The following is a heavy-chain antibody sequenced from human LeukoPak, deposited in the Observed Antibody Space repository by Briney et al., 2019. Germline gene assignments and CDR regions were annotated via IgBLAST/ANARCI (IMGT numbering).Heavy chain of an antibody. J-gene: IGHJ6*03. V-gene: IGHV3-30*02. CDR1: GFTVSSYY. Sequence: PGGSLRLSCVASGFTVSSYYVSWVRQAPGKGLEWVAFIRYDGSSKYYVDSVKGRFTISRDNSKNTLYLQMNSLRAEDTAVYFCAKGSGWEASYFYYYMDVWGKGTTVTISS. CDR3: AKGSGWEASYFYYYMDV. D-gene: IGHD1-26*01. CDR2: IRYDGSSK.